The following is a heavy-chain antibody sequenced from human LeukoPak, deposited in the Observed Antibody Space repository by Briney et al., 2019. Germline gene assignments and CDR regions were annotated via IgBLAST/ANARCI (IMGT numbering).Heavy chain of an antibody. CDR2: ISSSGSTI. Sequence: PGGSLRLSCAASGFTFSSYEMNWVRQAPGKGLEWVSYISSSGSTIYYAGSVKGRFTISRDNSKSILSLQMNSLRAEDTAIYYCATYRQVLLPFESWGQGTLVTVSS. J-gene: IGHJ4*02. V-gene: IGHV3-48*03. D-gene: IGHD5-18*01. CDR3: ATYRQVLLPFES. CDR1: GFTFSSYE.